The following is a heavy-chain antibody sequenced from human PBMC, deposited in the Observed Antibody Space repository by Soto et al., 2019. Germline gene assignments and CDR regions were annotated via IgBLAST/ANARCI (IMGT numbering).Heavy chain of an antibody. V-gene: IGHV3-23*01. D-gene: IGHD2-8*01. J-gene: IGHJ4*02. CDR1: GLTFRNHA. CDR3: VSWVSPHFDY. CDR2: IAPIGYST. Sequence: EVQLLESGGGLVQPGGSLRLSFAVSGLTFRNHAMSWVRQAPGKGLEWVSTIAPIGYSTHYAGSVEGRFTISRDDSKSTLDLQMNSLRADDTAVYYCVSWVSPHFDYWGQGTLVSVSS.